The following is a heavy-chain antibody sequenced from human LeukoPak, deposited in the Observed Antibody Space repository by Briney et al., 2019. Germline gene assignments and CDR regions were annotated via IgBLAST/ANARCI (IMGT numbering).Heavy chain of an antibody. CDR2: IYYSGST. D-gene: IGHD5-12*01. CDR1: GGSISSYY. V-gene: IGHV4-59*01. CDR3: ARDSSGFGYSHFDY. J-gene: IGHJ4*02. Sequence: SGTLSLTCTVSGGSISSYYWSWIRQPPGKGLEWIGYIYYSGSTNYNPSLKSRVTISVDTSKNQFSLKLSSVTAADTAVYYCARDSSGFGYSHFDYWGQGTLVTVSS.